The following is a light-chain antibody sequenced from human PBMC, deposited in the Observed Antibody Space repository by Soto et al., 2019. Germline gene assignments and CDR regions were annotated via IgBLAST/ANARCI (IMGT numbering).Light chain of an antibody. V-gene: IGKV3-15*01. CDR2: RAS. CDR3: QQYNSWPIT. CDR1: QSVSDN. J-gene: IGKJ5*01. Sequence: EVLMTQSPDTLYVSPGERVTRTCRASQSVSDNLAWYQQKPGQGPRLLVYRASTRTLGIPARFSGSESGTEFTLTISSPQSEDFAVYYCQQYNSWPITFGHGTRLEIK.